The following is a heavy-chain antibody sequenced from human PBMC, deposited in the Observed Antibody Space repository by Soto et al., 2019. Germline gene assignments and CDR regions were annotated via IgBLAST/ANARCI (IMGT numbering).Heavy chain of an antibody. CDR1: GFSLSTSGVG. Sequence: QITLKESGPALVKPTQTLTLTCTFSGFSLSTSGVGVGWIRQPPGKALELLALIYWDDDKRYSPSLKSRFTITKDTYKNQVVLTMTNMDPVDTATYCCARSIAARPVLGALDMWGQGTMVTVSS. CDR3: ARSIAARPVLGALDM. CDR2: IYWDDDK. D-gene: IGHD6-6*01. V-gene: IGHV2-5*02. J-gene: IGHJ3*02.